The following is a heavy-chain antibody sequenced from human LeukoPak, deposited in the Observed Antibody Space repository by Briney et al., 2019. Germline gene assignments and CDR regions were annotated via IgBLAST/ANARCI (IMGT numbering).Heavy chain of an antibody. CDR2: IYTSGST. V-gene: IGHV4-61*02. J-gene: IGHJ4*02. CDR1: GGSISSGSYY. Sequence: SQTLSLTCTVSGGSISSGSYYWSWIRQPAGKGLEWIGRIYTSGSTNYNPSLKSRVTISVDTSKNQFSLKLSSVTAAETAVYYCAREVVRFLEWLPFGYWGQGTLVTVSS. D-gene: IGHD3-3*01. CDR3: AREVVRFLEWLPFGY.